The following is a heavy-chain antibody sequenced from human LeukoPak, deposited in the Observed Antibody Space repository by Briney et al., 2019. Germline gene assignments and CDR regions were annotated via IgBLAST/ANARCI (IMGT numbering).Heavy chain of an antibody. J-gene: IGHJ4*02. CDR2: IYYSGST. V-gene: IGHV4-59*01. D-gene: IGHD1-26*01. CDR1: GGSISSYY. CDR3: AREVAVVGATWVDY. Sequence: PSETLSLTCTVSGGSISSYYWSWIRQPPGKGLEWIGYIYYSGSTNYNPSLKSRVTISVDTSKNQFSLKLRSVTAADTAVYYCAREVAVVGATWVDYWGQGTLVTVSS.